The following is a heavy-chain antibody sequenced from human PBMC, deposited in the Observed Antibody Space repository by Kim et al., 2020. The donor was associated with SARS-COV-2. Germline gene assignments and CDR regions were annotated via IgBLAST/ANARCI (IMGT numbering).Heavy chain of an antibody. CDR1: GFVFSGYD. J-gene: IGHJ3*01. V-gene: IGHV3-13*05. Sequence: GGSLSLSCVGSGFVFSGYDIHWVRQSPGRGLEWVSSIGPTGDPFYPGSKKGRFTISRENAKESVFLQMSSLSVEDTAVYYCARGGALGRAFDVWGQGTVVTVSS. CDR3: ARGGALGRAFDV. D-gene: IGHD3-16*01. CDR2: IGPTGDP.